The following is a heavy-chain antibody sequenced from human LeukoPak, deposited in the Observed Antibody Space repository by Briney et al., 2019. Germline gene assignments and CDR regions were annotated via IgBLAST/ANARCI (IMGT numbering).Heavy chain of an antibody. D-gene: IGHD3-22*01. J-gene: IGHJ3*02. CDR2: IGSSSSPI. V-gene: IGHV3-48*01. CDR1: GFTFSSYS. Sequence: GGSLRLSCAASGFTFSSYSMNWVRQAPGKGLEWVSYIGSSSSPIYYADSVKGRFTVSRDNAKNSLYLQMNSLRAADTAVYYCARDHHRRHYDSQARDTFDIWGQGTMVTVSS. CDR3: ARDHHRRHYDSQARDTFDI.